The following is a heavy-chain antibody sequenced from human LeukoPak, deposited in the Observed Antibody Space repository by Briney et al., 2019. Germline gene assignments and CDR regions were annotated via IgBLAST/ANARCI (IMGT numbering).Heavy chain of an antibody. Sequence: SETLSLTCTVSGGSISSYYWSWIRQPPGKGLEWIGYIYYSGGTNYNPSLKSRVTISVDTSKNQFSLKLSSVTAADTAVYYCARVLPYYYGMDVWGQGTTVTVSS. CDR1: GGSISSYY. CDR3: ARVLPYYYGMDV. CDR2: IYYSGGT. V-gene: IGHV4-59*08. J-gene: IGHJ6*02.